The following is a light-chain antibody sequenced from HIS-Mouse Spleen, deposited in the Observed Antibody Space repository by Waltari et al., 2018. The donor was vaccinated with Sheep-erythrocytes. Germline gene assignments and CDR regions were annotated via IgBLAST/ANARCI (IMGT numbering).Light chain of an antibody. J-gene: IGLJ2*01. V-gene: IGLV2-23*01. CDR3: CSYAGSSTFVV. Sequence: QSALTQPPSASGYPGQSVTISCTGTSSDVVGYNYVPWYQQHPGKAPKLMIYEGSKRPSGVSNRFSGSKSGNTASLTISGLQAEDEADYYCCSYAGSSTFVVFGGGTKLTVL. CDR2: EGS. CDR1: SSDVVGYNY.